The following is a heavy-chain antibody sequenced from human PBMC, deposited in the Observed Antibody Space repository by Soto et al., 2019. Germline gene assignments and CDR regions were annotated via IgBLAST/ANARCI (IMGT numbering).Heavy chain of an antibody. CDR3: ARLQLGGDRMLNWFDP. J-gene: IGHJ5*02. CDR1: GYIFTKYG. D-gene: IGHD2-21*02. V-gene: IGHV1-18*01. CDR2: INVYNGDR. Sequence: QVQVVQSGPELKKPGASVKVSCKAQGYIFTKYGIGWVRQAPGHGLEWMGLINVYNGDRKVAQKFQDRVSMTTDTATDKAYMELKGLRSGDTAVYYCARLQLGGDRMLNWFDPWGQGTLVTVSS.